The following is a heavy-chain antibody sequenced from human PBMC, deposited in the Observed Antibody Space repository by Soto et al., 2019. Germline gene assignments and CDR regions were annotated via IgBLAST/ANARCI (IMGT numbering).Heavy chain of an antibody. V-gene: IGHV3-23*01. Sequence: PGGSLRLSCAASGFTCSSYAMSWVRQAQGKGLEWVSAIRGSGGSTYYADSVKGRFTISRDNSKNTLYLQMNSRRAEDTAVYYCAKSGLLGYCSGGSCSPFYYGMDVWGQGTTVTVSS. D-gene: IGHD2-15*01. CDR2: IRGSGGST. CDR3: AKSGLLGYCSGGSCSPFYYGMDV. J-gene: IGHJ6*02. CDR1: GFTCSSYA.